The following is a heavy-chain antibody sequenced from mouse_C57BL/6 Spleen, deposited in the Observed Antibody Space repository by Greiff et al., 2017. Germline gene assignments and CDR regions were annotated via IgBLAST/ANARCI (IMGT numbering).Heavy chain of an antibody. V-gene: IGHV5-16*01. D-gene: IGHD3-2*02. CDR2: INYDGSST. J-gene: IGHJ4*01. CDR1: GFTFSDYY. CDR3: ARTAQATFYYAMDY. Sequence: EVNVVESEGGLVQPGSSMKLSCTASGFTFSDYYMAWVRQVPEKGLEWVANINYDGSSTYYLDSLKSRFIISRDNAKNILYLQMSSLKSEDTATYYCARTAQATFYYAMDYWGQGTSVTVSS.